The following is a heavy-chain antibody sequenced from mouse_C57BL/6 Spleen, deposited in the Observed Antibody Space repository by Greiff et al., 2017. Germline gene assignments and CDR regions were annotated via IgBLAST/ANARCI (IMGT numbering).Heavy chain of an antibody. CDR2: IHPKSGST. J-gene: IGHJ2*01. V-gene: IGHV1-64*01. D-gene: IGHD1-1*01. Sequence: VQLQQPGAELVKPGASVKLSCKASGYTFTSYWMQWVKQRPGQGLEWIGMIHPKSGSTNYNEKFKSKATLTVDKSSSTAYMQLSSLTSEDSAVYYCARDYGSSSDFDYWGQGTTLTVSS. CDR1: GYTFTSYW. CDR3: ARDYGSSSDFDY.